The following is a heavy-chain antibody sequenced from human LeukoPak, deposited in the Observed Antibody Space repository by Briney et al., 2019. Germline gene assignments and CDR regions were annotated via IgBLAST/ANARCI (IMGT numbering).Heavy chain of an antibody. CDR1: GGSISSSNW. D-gene: IGHD6-13*01. CDR2: IYHSGST. J-gene: IGHJ4*02. CDR3: ARGPGIAAAGTPLDY. Sequence: PSETLSLTCAVPGGSISSSNWWSWVRQPPGKGLEWIGEIYHSGSTNYNPSLKSRFTISVDKSKNQFSLKLSSVTAADTAVYYCARGPGIAAAGTPLDYWGQGTLVTVSS. V-gene: IGHV4-4*02.